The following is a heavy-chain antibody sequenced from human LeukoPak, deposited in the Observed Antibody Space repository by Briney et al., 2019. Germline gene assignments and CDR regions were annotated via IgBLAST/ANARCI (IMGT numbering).Heavy chain of an antibody. CDR2: SSAYNGNT. CDR1: GYTFTSYG. V-gene: IGHV1-18*01. D-gene: IGHD6-19*01. J-gene: IGHJ4*02. CDR3: ARARVYSSGWYV. Sequence: SVKVSCKASGYTFTSYGISWVRQAPGRGLEGVGWSSAYNGNTNYAEKLQGRVTIDTDTYTGKVYMELRSLRSADTAVYYCARARVYSSGWYVWGQGTLVTVSS.